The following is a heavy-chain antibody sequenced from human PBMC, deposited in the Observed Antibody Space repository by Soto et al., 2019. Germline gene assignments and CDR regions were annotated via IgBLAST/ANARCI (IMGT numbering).Heavy chain of an antibody. Sequence: QVQLQESGPGLVKPSETLSLTCTVSGGSISSYYWSWIRQPPGKGLEWIGCIYYSGSTNYNPSLMRRVTISVGTPKTQFSLNLRSGPAADTAVYYCARHWVICAAYWGQGTLVTVS. CDR1: GGSISSYY. CDR3: ARHWVICAAY. V-gene: IGHV4-59*08. J-gene: IGHJ4*02. CDR2: IYYSGST. D-gene: IGHD2-15*01.